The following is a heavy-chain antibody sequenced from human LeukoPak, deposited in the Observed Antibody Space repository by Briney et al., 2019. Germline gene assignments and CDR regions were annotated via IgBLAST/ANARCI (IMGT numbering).Heavy chain of an antibody. D-gene: IGHD5-12*01. CDR3: ARDLRYSGYGSPAEYYFDY. CDR2: IKQDGSEK. CDR1: GFTFSNYA. J-gene: IGHJ4*02. V-gene: IGHV3-7*01. Sequence: GGSLRLSCAASGFTFSNYAMSWVRQAPGKGLEWVANIKQDGSEKYYVDSVKGRFTISRDNAKNSLYLQMNSLRAEDTAVYYCARDLRYSGYGSPAEYYFDYWGQGALVTVSS.